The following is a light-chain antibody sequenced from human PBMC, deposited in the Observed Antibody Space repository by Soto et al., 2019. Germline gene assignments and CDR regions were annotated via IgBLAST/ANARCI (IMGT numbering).Light chain of an antibody. Sequence: EIVVTQSPATLSVSLGESAPLTCRASQSINRDLAWYVQKPGQAPRRVVYGASTWATGVPPRFTGSGSGTEFTLTISGLQSEEFAVYYCQQYKSWPITFGQGTRLEIK. CDR2: GAS. CDR1: QSINRD. CDR3: QQYKSWPIT. J-gene: IGKJ5*01. V-gene: IGKV3D-15*01.